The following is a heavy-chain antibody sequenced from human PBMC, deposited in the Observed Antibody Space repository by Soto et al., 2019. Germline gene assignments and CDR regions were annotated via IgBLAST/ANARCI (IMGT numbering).Heavy chain of an antibody. CDR2: ISSSGRTI. V-gene: IGHV3-11*01. J-gene: IGHJ4*02. CDR1: EFTFSDYY. D-gene: IGHD3-9*01. Sequence: ESGGGLVKPGGSLRLSCAASEFTFSDYYMTWIRQAPGKGPEWVSYISSSGRTINYADSVKGRFTISRDNAKNSLYLQMNSLRAEDTAVYYCARGTNFDWLIPRDYYLDYWGQGTLVAVSS. CDR3: ARGTNFDWLIPRDYYLDY.